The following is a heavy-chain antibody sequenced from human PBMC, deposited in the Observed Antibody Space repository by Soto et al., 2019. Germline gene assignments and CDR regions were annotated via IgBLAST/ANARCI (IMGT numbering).Heavy chain of an antibody. V-gene: IGHV1-8*01. CDR1: GYTFINHD. CDR2: MNAETGNA. D-gene: IGHD6-25*01. J-gene: IGHJ5*02. CDR3: ARGSGAGGLDWFDP. Sequence: QVQLVQSGAEVKKPGASVKVSCKASGYTFINHDINWVRQAPGQGLEWMGWMNAETGNAGYAQIFQGRVTMTRDTSIKTAYMELSSLTSEDTAVDFCARGSGAGGLDWFDPWGQGTLVTVSS.